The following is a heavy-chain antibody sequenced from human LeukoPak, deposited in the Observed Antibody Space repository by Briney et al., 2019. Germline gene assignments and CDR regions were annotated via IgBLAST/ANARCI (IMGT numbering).Heavy chain of an antibody. CDR1: GGSISSYY. V-gene: IGHV4-59*01. D-gene: IGHD3-16*01. CDR2: IYYSGST. J-gene: IGHJ4*02. Sequence: SETLSLTCTVSGGSISSYYWSWIRQPPGKGLEWIGYIYYSGSTNYNPSLKSRVTISVDTSKNQFSLKLSSVTAADTAVYYCARGGVLKSVDYWGQGTLVAVSS. CDR3: ARGGVLKSVDY.